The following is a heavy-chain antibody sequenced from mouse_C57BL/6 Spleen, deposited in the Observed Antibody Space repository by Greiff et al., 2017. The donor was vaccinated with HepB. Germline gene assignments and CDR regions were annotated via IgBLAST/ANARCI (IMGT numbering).Heavy chain of an antibody. J-gene: IGHJ3*01. Sequence: QVQLQQPGAELVKPGASVKLSCKASGYTFTSYWMHWVKQRPGQGLEWIGMIHPNSGSTNYNEKFKSKATLTVDKSSSTAYMQLSSLTSEYSAVYYCARMDYGGFFAYWGQGTLVTVSA. CDR3: ARMDYGGFFAY. V-gene: IGHV1-64*01. D-gene: IGHD1-1*02. CDR1: GYTFTSYW. CDR2: IHPNSGST.